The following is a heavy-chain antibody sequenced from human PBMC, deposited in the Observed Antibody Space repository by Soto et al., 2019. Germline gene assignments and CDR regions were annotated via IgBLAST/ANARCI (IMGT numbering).Heavy chain of an antibody. CDR2: IYYSGDT. CDR1: GDSISSGGYH. V-gene: IGHV4-31*03. D-gene: IGHD5-18*01. J-gene: IGHJ4*02. Sequence: QVQLQESGPGLVEPSQTLSLTCNVSGDSISSGGYHWSWIRQRPGKVLEWIVYIYYSGDTYYNPSLKGRATVSVHTSKKQFSLNLSSATAADTAVYYCDTLAYSSRGAQCFDYWGQGVLVTVSS. CDR3: DTLAYSSRGAQCFDY.